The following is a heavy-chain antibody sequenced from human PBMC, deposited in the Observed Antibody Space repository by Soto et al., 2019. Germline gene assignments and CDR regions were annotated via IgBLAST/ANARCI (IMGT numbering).Heavy chain of an antibody. CDR3: AHTPYSSGWYVFGGSSPLYNWLHP. CDR2: IYWDDDK. CDR1: GFSLSTSGVG. D-gene: IGHD6-19*01. Sequence: QITLKESGPTLVKPTQTLTLTCTFSGFSLSTSGVGVGWIRQPPGKALEWLALIYWDDDKRYRPSLKSRLTITKATAKDQVFLKMTNMHPVDTATYNCAHTPYSSGWYVFGGSSPLYNWLHPWGQGTLVTGSS. V-gene: IGHV2-5*02. J-gene: IGHJ5*02.